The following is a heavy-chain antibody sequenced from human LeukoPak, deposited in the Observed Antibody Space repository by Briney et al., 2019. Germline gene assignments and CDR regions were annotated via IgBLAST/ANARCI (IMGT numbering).Heavy chain of an antibody. CDR2: IYTSGST. CDR1: GGSISSGSYY. D-gene: IGHD1-26*01. J-gene: IGHJ4*02. Sequence: SETLSLTCTVSGGSISSGSYYWSWIRQPAGKGLEWIGLIYTSGSTNYNPSLKSRVTISEDSSKSQSSLRLTSVTAADTAVYYCARGVAGSGSTPKYWGQGTLVTVSS. V-gene: IGHV4-61*02. CDR3: ARGVAGSGSTPKY.